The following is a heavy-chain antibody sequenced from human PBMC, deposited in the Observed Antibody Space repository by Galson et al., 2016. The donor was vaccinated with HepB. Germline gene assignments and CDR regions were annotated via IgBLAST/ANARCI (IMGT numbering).Heavy chain of an antibody. V-gene: IGHV3-23*01. CDR2: ISGSGGST. J-gene: IGHJ2*01. CDR1: GFTFSSYA. Sequence: SLRLSCAASGFTFSSYAMSWVRQAPGKGLEWVSAISGSGGSTYSADSAKGRFTISRDNSKKTLFLQMNSLRVEDTAVYFCAKDRQWLTLRSYWYFDLWGRGTLVTVS. D-gene: IGHD6-19*01. CDR3: AKDRQWLTLRSYWYFDL.